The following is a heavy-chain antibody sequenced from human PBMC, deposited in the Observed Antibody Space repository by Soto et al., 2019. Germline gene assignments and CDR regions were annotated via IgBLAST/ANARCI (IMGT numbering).Heavy chain of an antibody. CDR2: ISSNGGST. V-gene: IGHV3-64D*06. CDR3: VKEGNYYDSSGYFRSIFDY. Sequence: GGSLRLSCSASGFTFSSYAMHWVRQAPGKXLEYVSAISSNGGSTHYADSVKGRFTISRDNSKNTLYLQMSSLRAEDTAVYYCVKEGNYYDSSGYFRSIFDYWGQGTLVTVSS. J-gene: IGHJ4*02. CDR1: GFTFSSYA. D-gene: IGHD3-22*01.